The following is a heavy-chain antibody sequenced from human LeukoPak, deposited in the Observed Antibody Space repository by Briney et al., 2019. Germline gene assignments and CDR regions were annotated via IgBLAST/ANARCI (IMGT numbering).Heavy chain of an antibody. CDR1: GYSISSGYY. D-gene: IGHD2-2*01. CDR2: IYHSGST. CDR3: ARVPSSQLLFRGGHFDY. J-gene: IGHJ4*02. Sequence: SETLSLTCTVSGYSISSGYYWGRIRQPPGKGLEWIGSIYHSGSTYYNPSLKSRVTISVDTSKNQFSLKLSSVTAADTAVYYCARVPSSQLLFRGGHFDYWGQGTLVTVSS. V-gene: IGHV4-38-2*02.